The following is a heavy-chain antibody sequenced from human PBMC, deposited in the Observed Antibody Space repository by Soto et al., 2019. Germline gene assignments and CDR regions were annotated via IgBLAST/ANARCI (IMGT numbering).Heavy chain of an antibody. CDR3: ARDADYGSGSLFYYYGMDV. Sequence: QVQLQESGPGLVKPSQTLSLTCTVSGGSISSGGYYWSWIRQHPGKGLEWIGYIYYSGSTYYNPSLKSRVTISVDTSKNQFSLKLSSVTAADTAVYYCARDADYGSGSLFYYYGMDVWGQGTTVTVSS. CDR1: GGSISSGGYY. D-gene: IGHD3-10*01. V-gene: IGHV4-31*03. CDR2: IYYSGST. J-gene: IGHJ6*02.